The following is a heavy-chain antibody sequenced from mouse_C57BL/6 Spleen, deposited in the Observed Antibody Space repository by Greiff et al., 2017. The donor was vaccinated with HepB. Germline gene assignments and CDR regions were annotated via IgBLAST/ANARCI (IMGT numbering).Heavy chain of an antibody. Sequence: VKLMESGAELVRPGASVTLSCKASGYTFTDYEMHWVKQTPVHGLEWIGAIDPETGGTAYNQKFKGKAILTADKSSSTAYMELRSLTSEDSAVYYCTRLTTVVAHPGGAGFDVWGTGTTVTVSS. CDR3: TRLTTVVAHPGGAGFDV. D-gene: IGHD1-1*01. CDR1: GYTFTDYE. CDR2: IDPETGGT. J-gene: IGHJ1*03. V-gene: IGHV1-15*01.